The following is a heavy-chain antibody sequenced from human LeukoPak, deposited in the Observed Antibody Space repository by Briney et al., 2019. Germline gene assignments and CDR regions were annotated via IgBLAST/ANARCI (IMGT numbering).Heavy chain of an antibody. J-gene: IGHJ3*02. CDR1: GGSIGTFY. V-gene: IGHV4-59*01. CDR2: IYSGRA. CDR3: ARERSASPAFDI. Sequence: PSETLSLTCTVSGGSIGTFYWHWIRQHPGKGLEWFGYIYSGRAIYNPSLKSRVTMTVNTAKNQFSLRLTSVNAADAAVYYCARERSASPAFDIWGQGTGVSVSS.